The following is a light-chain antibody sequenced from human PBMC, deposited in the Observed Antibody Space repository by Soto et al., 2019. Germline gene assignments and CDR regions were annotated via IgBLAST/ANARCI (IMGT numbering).Light chain of an antibody. CDR3: ATWDDNLNGQV. V-gene: IGLV1-36*01. CDR2: YDD. CDR1: RSNIGNNA. Sequence: QSVLTQPPSVSGAPRQRVTISCSGSRSNIGNNAVNWYQQFPGRAPKLLIYYDDLLPSGVSDRFSGSKSGTSASLAISGLQSEDEADYYCATWDDNLNGQVFGGGTKLTVL. J-gene: IGLJ2*01.